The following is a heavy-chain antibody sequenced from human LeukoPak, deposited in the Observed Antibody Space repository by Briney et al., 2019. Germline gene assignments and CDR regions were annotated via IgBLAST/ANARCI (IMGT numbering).Heavy chain of an antibody. J-gene: IGHJ5*02. CDR1: GDSVSSNSAA. Sequence: SQTLSLTCAISGDSVSSNSAAWNWIRQSPSRGLEWLGRTYYRSKWYNDYAVSVKSRITINPDTSKNQFSLQLNSVTPEDTAVYYCARGTYVDIVATIPRYNWFDPWGQGTLVTVSS. V-gene: IGHV6-1*01. CDR3: ARGTYVDIVATIPRYNWFDP. CDR2: TYYRSKWYN. D-gene: IGHD5-12*01.